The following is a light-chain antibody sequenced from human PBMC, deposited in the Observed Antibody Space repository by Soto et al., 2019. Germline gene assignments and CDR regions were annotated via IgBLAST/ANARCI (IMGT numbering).Light chain of an antibody. CDR2: AAS. J-gene: IGKJ2*01. Sequence: DIQMTQSPSSLSASVGDRVTITCRARQGIRNDLGWYQQKPGKAPKRMIFAASSLHSELASRFSGSGSGTEFTRTISSLQPEDFATYYGLKYDSYPRTFGQGTKVDIK. V-gene: IGKV1-17*01. CDR3: LKYDSYPRT. CDR1: QGIRND.